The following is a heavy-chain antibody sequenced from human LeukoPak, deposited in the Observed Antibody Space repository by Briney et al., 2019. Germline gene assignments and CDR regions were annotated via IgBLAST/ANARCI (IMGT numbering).Heavy chain of an antibody. Sequence: PGGSLRLSCAASGFTFSSYWMSWVRQAPGKGLEWVANIKQDGSEKYYVDSVKGRFTISRDNAKNSLYLQMNSLRAEDTAVYYCARDAVSSTGPYYFDYWGQGTLVTVSS. CDR2: IKQDGSEK. D-gene: IGHD2-2*01. CDR1: GFTFSSYW. V-gene: IGHV3-7*01. J-gene: IGHJ4*02. CDR3: ARDAVSSTGPYYFDY.